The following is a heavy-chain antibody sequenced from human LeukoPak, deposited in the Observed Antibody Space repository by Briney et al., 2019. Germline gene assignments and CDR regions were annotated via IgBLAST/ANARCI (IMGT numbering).Heavy chain of an antibody. Sequence: SGGSLRLSCTASGFNFSTYWMHWVRQGPGKGLVWVSRIKTDGSSTSYADSVKGRFTISRDSAKNKLYLQMNSLRAEDTAVYYCATVSVGVRFDYWGRGALVAVSS. CDR2: IKTDGSST. D-gene: IGHD3-16*01. J-gene: IGHJ4*02. CDR3: ATVSVGVRFDY. CDR1: GFNFSTYW. V-gene: IGHV3-74*01.